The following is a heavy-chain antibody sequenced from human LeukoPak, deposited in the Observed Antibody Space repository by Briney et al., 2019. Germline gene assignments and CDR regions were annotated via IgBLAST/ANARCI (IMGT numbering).Heavy chain of an antibody. D-gene: IGHD3-10*01. CDR3: ARWVVRGVIRGFDY. J-gene: IGHJ4*02. CDR1: GYSFTSYW. CDR2: IYPGDSDT. Sequence: GEALEISWEGGGYSFTSYWSGWGRQLPGKGLGWVGIIYPGDSDTRYSPSFQGQVTISADKSISASLLQWSSLKASATAMYSCARWVVRGVIRGFDYWGQGTLVTVSS. V-gene: IGHV5-51*01.